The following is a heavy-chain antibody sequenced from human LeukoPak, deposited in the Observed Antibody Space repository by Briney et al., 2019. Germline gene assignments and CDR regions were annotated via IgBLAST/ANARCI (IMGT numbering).Heavy chain of an antibody. CDR2: IIPIFGTA. D-gene: IGHD6-13*01. CDR1: GGTFSSYA. J-gene: IGHJ4*02. CDR3: ARDGVAAAGP. V-gene: IGHV1-69*01. Sequence: ASVKVSCKASGGTFSSYAISWVRQAPGQGLEWMGGIIPIFGTANYAQKFQGRVTITADESTSTAYMELSSLRSEDTAVYYCARDGVAAAGPWGQGTLVTVSS.